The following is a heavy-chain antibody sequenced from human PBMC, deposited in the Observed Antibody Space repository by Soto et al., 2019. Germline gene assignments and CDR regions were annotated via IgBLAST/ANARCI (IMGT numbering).Heavy chain of an antibody. V-gene: IGHV4-59*01. CDR1: GGSISSYY. CDR3: ARESYYGSGATVVAY. D-gene: IGHD3-10*01. Sequence: PSETLSLTCTVSGGSISSYYWSWIRQPPGKGLEWIGYIYYSGTTSYNPSLNSRVTMSVDTFKNQFSLMVNSVTAADTAVYYCARESYYGSGATVVAYWGQGTLVTVSS. CDR2: IYYSGTT. J-gene: IGHJ4*02.